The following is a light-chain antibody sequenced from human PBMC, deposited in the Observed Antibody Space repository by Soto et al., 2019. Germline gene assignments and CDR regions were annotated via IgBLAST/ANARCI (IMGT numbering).Light chain of an antibody. V-gene: IGKV3-15*01. CDR3: QQYDNWPPFT. CDR1: QSISSN. Sequence: EMLMTQSPATLSVSPGERATLSCRASQSISSNLAWYQQKPGQAPRLLIYDASTRATGIPARFSGSGSGSEFTLTISGLQSEDFAVYYCQQYDNWPPFTFGPGTKVDIK. J-gene: IGKJ3*01. CDR2: DAS.